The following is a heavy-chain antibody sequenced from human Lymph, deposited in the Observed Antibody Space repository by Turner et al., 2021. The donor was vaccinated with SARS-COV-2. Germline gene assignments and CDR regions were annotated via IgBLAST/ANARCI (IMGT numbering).Heavy chain of an antibody. J-gene: IGHJ4*02. D-gene: IGHD2-8*01. CDR2: IYNSGST. V-gene: IGHV4-30-4*01. CDR1: GGSISSGDYY. CDR3: ARVVVLRRAYFDY. Sequence: QVQLQESGPGLVKPSQTLSLPCTVSGGSISSGDYYWSWIRQPPGKGLEWIGYIYNSGSTYYNPSLKSRVTISVDTSKNQFSLKLSSVTAADTAVYYCARVVVLRRAYFDYWGQGTLVTVSS.